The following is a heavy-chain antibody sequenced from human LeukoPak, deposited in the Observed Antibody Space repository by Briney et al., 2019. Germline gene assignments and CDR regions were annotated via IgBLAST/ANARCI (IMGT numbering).Heavy chain of an antibody. CDR1: GGTFSSYA. CDR3: ARATTVTTTYYFDY. D-gene: IGHD4-17*01. CDR2: IIPIFGTA. V-gene: IGHV1-69*05. J-gene: IGHJ4*02. Sequence: GASVKVSCKASGGTFSSYAISWVRQASGQGLEWMGGIIPIFGTANYAQKFQGRVTITTDESTSTAYVELSSLRSEDTAVYYCARATTVTTTYYFDYWGQGTLVTVSS.